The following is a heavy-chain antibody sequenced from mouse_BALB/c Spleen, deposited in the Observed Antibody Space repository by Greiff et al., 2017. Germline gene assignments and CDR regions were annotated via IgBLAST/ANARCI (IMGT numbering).Heavy chain of an antibody. Sequence: LQESGAELARPGASVKMSCKASGYTFTSYTMHWVKQRPGQGLEWIGYINPSSGYTNYNQKFKDKATLTADKSSSTAYMQLSSLTSEDSAVYYCARCYYDYDDWFAYWGQGTLVTVSA. CDR3: ARCYYDYDDWFAY. J-gene: IGHJ3*01. CDR2: INPSSGYT. V-gene: IGHV1-4*01. D-gene: IGHD2-4*01. CDR1: GYTFTSYT.